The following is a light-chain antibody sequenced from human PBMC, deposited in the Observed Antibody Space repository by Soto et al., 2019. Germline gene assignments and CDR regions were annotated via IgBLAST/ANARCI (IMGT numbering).Light chain of an antibody. V-gene: IGKV3-15*01. CDR3: QQRSTWPLT. CDR1: LSVRSN. CDR2: GAS. J-gene: IGKJ4*01. Sequence: EIVMTQSPVTLSVSPGERATLSCRASLSVRSNLAWYQQKPGQAPRLLIYGASTRATGIPARFSGSGSGTDFTLTISSLEPEDFAVYYCQQRSTWPLTFGGGTKVDIK.